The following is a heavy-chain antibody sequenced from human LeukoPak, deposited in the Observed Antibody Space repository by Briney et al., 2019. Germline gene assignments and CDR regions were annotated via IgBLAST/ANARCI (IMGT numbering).Heavy chain of an antibody. CDR2: FDPEDGET. Sequence: ASVKVSCKVSGYTLTELSMHWVRQAPGKGLEWMGGFDPEDGETIYAQKFQGRVTMTEDTSTDTAYMELSSLRSEDTAVYYCATAHPDHCTNGLCYFYYYMDVWRKGTTVTVSS. CDR3: ATAHPDHCTNGLCYFYYYMDV. V-gene: IGHV1-24*01. D-gene: IGHD2-8*01. CDR1: GYTLTELS. J-gene: IGHJ6*03.